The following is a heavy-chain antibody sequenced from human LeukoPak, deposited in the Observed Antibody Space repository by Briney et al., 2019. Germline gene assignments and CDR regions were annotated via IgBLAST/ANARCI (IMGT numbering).Heavy chain of an antibody. CDR2: ISYDGSNK. Sequence: GGSLRLSCAASGFTFSSYAMSWVRQAPGKGLEWVAVISYDGSNKYYADSVKGRFTISRDNSKNTLYLQMNSLRAEDTAVYYCASATADYGDYYFDYWGQGTLVTVSS. CDR1: GFTFSSYA. D-gene: IGHD4-17*01. CDR3: ASATADYGDYYFDY. J-gene: IGHJ4*02. V-gene: IGHV3-30*03.